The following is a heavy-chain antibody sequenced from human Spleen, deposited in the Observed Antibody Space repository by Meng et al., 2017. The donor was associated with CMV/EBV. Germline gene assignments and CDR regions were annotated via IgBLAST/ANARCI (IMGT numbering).Heavy chain of an antibody. V-gene: IGHV3-7*01. CDR1: GSTFSSYW. Sequence: GESLKISCAASGSTFSSYWMSWVRQAPGKGLEWVTNIKQDGSEKYYVDSVKGRFTISRDNAKNSLYLQMNSLRAEDTAVYYCARSYYDFWSGYSNYYGMDVWGQGTTVTVSS. CDR3: ARSYYDFWSGYSNYYGMDV. D-gene: IGHD3-3*01. CDR2: IKQDGSEK. J-gene: IGHJ6*02.